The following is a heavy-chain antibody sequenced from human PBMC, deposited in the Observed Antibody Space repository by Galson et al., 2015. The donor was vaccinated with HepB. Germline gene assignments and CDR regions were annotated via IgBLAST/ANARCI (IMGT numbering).Heavy chain of an antibody. CDR2: ISAYNGNT. CDR1: GYNLTSYG. V-gene: IGHV1-18*04. Sequence: LVKDSCKDSGYNLTSYGISWVQQAPGQGLEWMGWISAYNGNTKYSQKFQGRVNITRDTSASTAYMELSSPGSEDTAMYYCSRDRVVQGVTPYYYMDDWGKGTTVTVSS. J-gene: IGHJ6*03. D-gene: IGHD3-10*01. CDR3: SRDRVVQGVTPYYYMDD.